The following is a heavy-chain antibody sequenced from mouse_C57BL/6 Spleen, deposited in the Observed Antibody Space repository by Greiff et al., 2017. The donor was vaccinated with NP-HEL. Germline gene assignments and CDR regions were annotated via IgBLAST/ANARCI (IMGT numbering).Heavy chain of an antibody. J-gene: IGHJ2*01. CDR1: GFTFSSYA. CDR3: ARDRGTTAYFDY. V-gene: IGHV5-4*01. D-gene: IGHD1-2*01. CDR2: ISDGGSYT. Sequence: EVQLVESGGGLVKPGGSLKLSCAASGFTFSSYAMSWVRQTPEKRLEWVATISDGGSYTYYPDNVKGRFTISRDTAKNNLYLQMSHLKSEDTAMYYCARDRGTTAYFDYWGQGTTLTVSS.